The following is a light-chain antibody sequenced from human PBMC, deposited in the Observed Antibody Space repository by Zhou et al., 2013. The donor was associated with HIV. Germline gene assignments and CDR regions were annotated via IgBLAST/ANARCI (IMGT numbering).Light chain of an antibody. J-gene: IGKJ1*01. CDR2: GDS. V-gene: IGKV3D-15*01. Sequence: EVVLTQSPATLSVSPGERATLSCRASQSISTNLAWYQQRPGQPPRLLIYGDSTRATGIPARFSGSGSGTEFTLTISSLQPEDFGVYYCQQYNRLPTFGQGTKVEVK. CDR3: QQYNRLPT. CDR1: QSISTN.